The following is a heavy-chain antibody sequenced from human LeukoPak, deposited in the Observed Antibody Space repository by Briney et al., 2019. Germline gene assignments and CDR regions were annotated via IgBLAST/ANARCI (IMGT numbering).Heavy chain of an antibody. J-gene: IGHJ4*02. CDR2: ISGSGGNT. CDR1: GFTFSSYG. CDR3: AKTGSVRGSY. V-gene: IGHV3-23*01. D-gene: IGHD3-10*01. Sequence: PGGSLRLSCAASGFTFSSYGMSWVRQAPGKGLEWVSSISGSGGNTYYADSVKGRFTISRDNSKNTLYLQMNSLRAKDTAVYYCAKTGSVRGSYWGQGTLVTVSS.